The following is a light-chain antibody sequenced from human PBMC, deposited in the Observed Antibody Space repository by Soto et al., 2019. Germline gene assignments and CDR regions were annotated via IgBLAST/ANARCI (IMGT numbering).Light chain of an antibody. CDR1: HSVSSN. J-gene: IGKJ2*01. Sequence: EIVMTQSPATLSVSPGERATLSCRASHSVSSNLGWYQQKPGQAPRLLIYDASTRATGVPARFSGRGSGTEFTPPISSLQSEDCAVYYCQQCNDWPHTFGQGTKLEIK. CDR3: QQCNDWPHT. V-gene: IGKV3-15*01. CDR2: DAS.